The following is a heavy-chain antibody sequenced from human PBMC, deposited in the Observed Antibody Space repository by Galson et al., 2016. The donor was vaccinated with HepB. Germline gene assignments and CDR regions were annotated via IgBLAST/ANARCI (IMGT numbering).Heavy chain of an antibody. Sequence: SVKVSCKASGGTFNNYAISWVRQAPGQGLEWMGGIIPVLGTANYAQKFQGRVTITADDSRSTAYMELSSLRSEDTAIYYCACHTRGQYDSGRYEFNYWGQGTLVTVSS. V-gene: IGHV1-69*13. D-gene: IGHD3-10*01. J-gene: IGHJ4*02. CDR1: GGTFNNYA. CDR2: IIPVLGTA. CDR3: ACHTRGQYDSGRYEFNY.